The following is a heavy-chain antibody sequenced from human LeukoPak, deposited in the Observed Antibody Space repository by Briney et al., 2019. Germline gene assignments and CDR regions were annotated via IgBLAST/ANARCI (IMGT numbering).Heavy chain of an antibody. V-gene: IGHV1-2*02. J-gene: IGHJ4*02. CDR1: GYTFTSYG. Sequence: ASVKVSCKASGYTFTSYGISWVRQAPGQGLEWMGWINPDSGGTNYAQKFQGRVTMTRDTSIRTAYMELSRLRSDDTAVYYCARVDDRGHYYDSSGPRKLFDYWGQGTLVTVSS. CDR2: INPDSGGT. D-gene: IGHD3-22*01. CDR3: ARVDDRGHYYDSSGPRKLFDY.